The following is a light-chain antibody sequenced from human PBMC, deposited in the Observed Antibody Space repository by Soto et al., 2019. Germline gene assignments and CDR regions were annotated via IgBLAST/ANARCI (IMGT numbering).Light chain of an antibody. Sequence: EIVMTQSPATLSVSPGETATLSCRASQSVAFHLAWYQQKPGQGPRLLIYGAFTRATGIPARFSGSGSGTEFTLNISRLQSEDFAVYYCQQYKKWPPLTFGGGTKVEIK. CDR2: GAF. CDR3: QQYKKWPPLT. J-gene: IGKJ4*01. V-gene: IGKV3-15*01. CDR1: QSVAFH.